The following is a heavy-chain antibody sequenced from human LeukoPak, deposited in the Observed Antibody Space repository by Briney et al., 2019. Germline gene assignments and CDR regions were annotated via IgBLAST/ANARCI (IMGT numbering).Heavy chain of an antibody. CDR3: AGRTSDFSSDY. D-gene: IGHD2/OR15-2a*01. CDR1: GFTFSSYW. CDR2: IYHSGST. V-gene: IGHV4-4*02. J-gene: IGHJ4*02. Sequence: GSLRLSCAASGFTFSSYWMHWVRQPPGKGLEWIGEIYHSGSTNYNPSLKSRVTMSVDKSENQFSLKLSSVTAADTAVYYCAGRTSDFSSDYWGQGILVTVSS.